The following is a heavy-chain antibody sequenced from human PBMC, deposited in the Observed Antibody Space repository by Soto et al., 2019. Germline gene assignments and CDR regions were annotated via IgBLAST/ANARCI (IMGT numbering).Heavy chain of an antibody. CDR2: IKQDGSEK. Sequence: EVQLVESGGGLVQPGGSLRLSCAASGFTFSSYWMSWVRQAPGKGLEWVANIKQDGSEKYYVDSVKGRFTISRDNAKNSLYLQMNSLRAEDTAVYYCARAEYSGYDLLQLFDYWGQGTLVTVSS. D-gene: IGHD5-12*01. CDR1: GFTFSSYW. CDR3: ARAEYSGYDLLQLFDY. J-gene: IGHJ4*02. V-gene: IGHV3-7*04.